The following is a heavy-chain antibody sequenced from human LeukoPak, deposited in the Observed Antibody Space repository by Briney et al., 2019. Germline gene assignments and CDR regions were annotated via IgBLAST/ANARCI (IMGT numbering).Heavy chain of an antibody. D-gene: IGHD6-19*01. V-gene: IGHV4-38-2*01. CDR2: IYHSGST. Sequence: SETLSLTCAVSGYSISSGYYWGWIRQPPGKGLEWIGSIYHSGSTYYNPSLKSRVTISVDTSKNQFSLKLSSVTAADTAVYYCAGAPTGWYENAFDIWGQGTMVTVSS. J-gene: IGHJ3*02. CDR3: AGAPTGWYENAFDI. CDR1: GYSISSGYY.